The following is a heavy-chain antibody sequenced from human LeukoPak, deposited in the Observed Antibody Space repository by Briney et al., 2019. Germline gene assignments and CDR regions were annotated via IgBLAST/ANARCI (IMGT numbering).Heavy chain of an antibody. V-gene: IGHV1-69*04. CDR1: GGTFSSYA. J-gene: IGHJ4*02. Sequence: ASVKVSCKASGGTFSSYAISWVRQAPGQGLEWMGRIIPILGIANHAQKFQGRVTITADKSTSTAYMELSSLRSEDTAVYYCARGASIAVAGWVDYWGQGTLVTVSS. D-gene: IGHD6-19*01. CDR2: IIPILGIA. CDR3: ARGASIAVAGWVDY.